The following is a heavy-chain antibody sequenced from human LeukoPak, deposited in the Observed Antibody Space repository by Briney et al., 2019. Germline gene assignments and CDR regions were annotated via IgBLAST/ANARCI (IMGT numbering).Heavy chain of an antibody. CDR3: ARAILTASGFVWHFDL. D-gene: IGHD3-3*01. CDR1: GGSISSGNYS. Sequence: SETLSLTCTVSGGSISSGNYSWTWIRQHPGKGLEWIGYTHYSGSAYYNPSLRSRVTMSVDTSKSQFSLKLSSVTAADTAVYYCARAILTASGFVWHFDLWGRGTLVTVSS. V-gene: IGHV4-31*03. J-gene: IGHJ2*01. CDR2: THYSGSA.